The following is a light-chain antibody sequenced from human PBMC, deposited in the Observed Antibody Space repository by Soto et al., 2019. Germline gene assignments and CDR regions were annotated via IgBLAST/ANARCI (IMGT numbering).Light chain of an antibody. CDR1: QTISNY. CDR3: QQSYNTPIT. CDR2: AAS. Sequence: DIQMTQSPSSLSASLGDRVTITCRASQTISNYLNWYQQKSGRAPEVLVYAASNLQSGVPSRFTGSGSGTHLTLTISGLEPADFATYFCQQSYNTPITFGQGTRLEIK. V-gene: IGKV1-39*01. J-gene: IGKJ5*01.